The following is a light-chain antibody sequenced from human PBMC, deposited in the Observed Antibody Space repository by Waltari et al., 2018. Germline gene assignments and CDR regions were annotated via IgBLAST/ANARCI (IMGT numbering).Light chain of an antibody. J-gene: IGKJ3*01. CDR1: QNIQTF. CDR2: DAF. CDR3: QQRSDWPPFT. Sequence: EIVLTQSPVTLSLSPGERATLSCRASQNIQTFLAWYQHRPGQPPRLLSYDAFYRATGIPARVSGSGSGTDFTLSISSLEPEDFAVYFCQQRSDWPPFTFGPGTRVDI. V-gene: IGKV3-11*01.